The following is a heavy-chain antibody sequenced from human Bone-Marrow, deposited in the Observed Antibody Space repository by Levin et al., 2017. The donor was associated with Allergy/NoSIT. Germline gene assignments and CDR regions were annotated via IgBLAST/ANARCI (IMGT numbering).Heavy chain of an antibody. CDR2: ISYSGRT. CDR1: GASISDSY. J-gene: IGHJ4*02. D-gene: IGHD4-11*01. CDR3: AGRHEGDYDY. Sequence: PSETLSLTCTVSGASISDSYWSWIRQPPGKGLEWIGCISYSGRTDYNPYFKSRVSMSKDTSRNQFSLSLTSVTTADTAVYYCAGRHEGDYDYWGQGNLVTVSS. V-gene: IGHV4-59*01.